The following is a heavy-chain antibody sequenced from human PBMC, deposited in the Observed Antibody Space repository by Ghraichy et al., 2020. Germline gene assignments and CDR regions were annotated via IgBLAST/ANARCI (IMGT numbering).Heavy chain of an antibody. D-gene: IGHD4-17*01. CDR2: IYYSGST. CDR3: ARDRHLYGDYYYYYGMDV. Sequence: SETLSLTCTVSGGSVSSGSYYWSWIRQPPGQGLEWIGYIYYSGSTNYNPSLKSRVTISVDTSKNQFSLKLSSVTAADTAVYYCARDRHLYGDYYYYYGMDVWGQGTTVTVSS. J-gene: IGHJ6*02. CDR1: GGSVSSGSYY. V-gene: IGHV4-61*01.